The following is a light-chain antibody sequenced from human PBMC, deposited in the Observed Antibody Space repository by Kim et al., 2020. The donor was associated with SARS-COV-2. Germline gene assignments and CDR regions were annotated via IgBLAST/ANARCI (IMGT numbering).Light chain of an antibody. CDR2: DAF. CDR3: QQYNSYST. J-gene: IGKJ1*01. CDR1: QSISSW. V-gene: IGKV1-5*01. Sequence: DIQMTQSPSTLSASVGDRVTITCRASQSISSWLAWYQQKPGKAPKLLIYDAFSLESEVPSRFSGSGSGTEFTLTISSLQPDDFATYYCQQYNSYSTFGQGTKVDIK.